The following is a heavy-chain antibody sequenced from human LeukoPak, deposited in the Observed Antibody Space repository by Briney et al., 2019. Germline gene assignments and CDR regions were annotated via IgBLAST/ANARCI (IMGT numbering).Heavy chain of an antibody. Sequence: PSETLSLTCTVSGGSISSYYYWSWLRQPPEKGLEWIGYISYSGSASYNPSLKSRVIISVDTSKSQFSLNLGSVSAADTAVYYCARALFNSRYFDSPWFDPWGQGTLVTVSS. V-gene: IGHV4-59*01. J-gene: IGHJ5*02. CDR2: ISYSGSA. CDR3: ARALFNSRYFDSPWFDP. CDR1: GGSISSYYY. D-gene: IGHD3-9*01.